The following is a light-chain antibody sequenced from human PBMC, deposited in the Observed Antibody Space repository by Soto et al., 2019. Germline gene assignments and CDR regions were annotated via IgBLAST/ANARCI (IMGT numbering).Light chain of an antibody. CDR1: QSVSSR. CDR2: GAS. CDR3: HPYNNSWT. J-gene: IGKJ1*01. Sequence: EIELKQAPWTQTVSLGCRLTLKCRASQSVSSRLAWYQQKPGQSPRLLIYGASSRATGIPARFSGSGSGTEFTTTNSRLQPDDYSCYSCHPYNNSWTFGQGTKVDIK. V-gene: IGKV3-15*01.